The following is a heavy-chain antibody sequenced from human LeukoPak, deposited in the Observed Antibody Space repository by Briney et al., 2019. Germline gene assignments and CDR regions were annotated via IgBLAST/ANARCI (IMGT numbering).Heavy chain of an antibody. CDR1: GYTLTELS. J-gene: IGHJ4*02. Sequence: GASVKVSCKVSGYTLTELSMHWVRQAPGKGLEWIGGFDPEDGETIYAQKFQGRVTMTEDTSTDTAYMELSSLRSEDTAVYYCATYLALRYFDWLSNPWGQGTLVTVSS. CDR2: FDPEDGET. D-gene: IGHD3-9*01. V-gene: IGHV1-24*01. CDR3: ATYLALRYFDWLSNP.